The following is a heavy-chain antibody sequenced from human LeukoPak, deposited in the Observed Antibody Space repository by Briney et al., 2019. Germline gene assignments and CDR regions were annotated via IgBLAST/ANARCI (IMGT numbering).Heavy chain of an antibody. V-gene: IGHV4-34*01. CDR2: INHSGST. CDR1: GGSFSGYY. CDR3: ARGPRNYYTGSGYLDF. D-gene: IGHD3-22*01. J-gene: IGHJ4*02. Sequence: SETLSLTCAVYGGSFSGYYWSWIRQPPGKGLEWIGEINHSGSTNYNPSLKSRVTISVDTSKKQFSLKLSSVTAADTAVYYCARGPRNYYTGSGYLDFWGQGTLVTVSS.